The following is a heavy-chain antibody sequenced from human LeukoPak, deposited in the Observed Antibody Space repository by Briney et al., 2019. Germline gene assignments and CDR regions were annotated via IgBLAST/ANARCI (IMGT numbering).Heavy chain of an antibody. V-gene: IGHV4-34*01. J-gene: IGHJ6*02. CDR1: GGSFSGYY. Sequence: SETLSLTCAVYGGSFSGYYWSWIRQPPGKGLEWIGEINHSGSTNYNPSLKSRVTISVDTSKNQFSLKLSSVTAADTAVYYCARRHYYYGMDVWGQGTTVTVSS. CDR3: ARRHYYYGMDV. CDR2: INHSGST.